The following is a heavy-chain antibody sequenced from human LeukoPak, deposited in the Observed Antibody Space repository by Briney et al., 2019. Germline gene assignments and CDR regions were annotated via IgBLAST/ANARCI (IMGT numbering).Heavy chain of an antibody. V-gene: IGHV1-18*01. CDR3: ARDLPHSHIVVVTAISAFDI. D-gene: IGHD2-21*02. J-gene: IGHJ3*02. CDR2: ISAYNGNT. Sequence: GASVKVSCKASGYTFTSYGISWVRQAPGQGLEWMGWISAYNGNTNYAQKLQGRVTMTTDTSTSTAYMELRSLRSDDTAVYYCARDLPHSHIVVVTAISAFDIWGQGTMVTVSS. CDR1: GYTFTSYG.